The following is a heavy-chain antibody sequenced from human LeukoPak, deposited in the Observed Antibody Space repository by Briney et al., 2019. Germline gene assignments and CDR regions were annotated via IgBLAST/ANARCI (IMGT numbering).Heavy chain of an antibody. J-gene: IGHJ6*02. CDR1: GYTFTGYY. CDR3: ARGQQLVPYYYYGMDV. CDR2: IIPILGIA. V-gene: IGHV1-69*04. D-gene: IGHD6-13*01. Sequence: SVKVSCKASGYTFTGYYMHWVRQAPGQGLEWMGRIIPILGIANYAQKFQGRVTITAGKSTSTAYMELSSLRPEDTAVYYCARGQQLVPYYYYGMDVWGQGTTVTVSS.